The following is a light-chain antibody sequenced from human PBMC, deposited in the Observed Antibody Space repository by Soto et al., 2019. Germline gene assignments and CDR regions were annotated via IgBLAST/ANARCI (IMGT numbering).Light chain of an antibody. Sequence: DVQMTQSHSTLSASVGDRVTITCRASQSISSWLAWYQQKPGKAPKLLIYDASSLKSGVPSRFSGSGSGTEFTLTISSLQTDDFASYYCQQYDSYSWTFGQGTKVDI. CDR3: QQYDSYSWT. CDR2: DAS. J-gene: IGKJ1*01. CDR1: QSISSW. V-gene: IGKV1-5*01.